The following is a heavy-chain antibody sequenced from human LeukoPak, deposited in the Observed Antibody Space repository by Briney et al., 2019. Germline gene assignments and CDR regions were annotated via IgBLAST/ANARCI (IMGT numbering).Heavy chain of an antibody. D-gene: IGHD3-16*01. Sequence: GGSLRLSCAASGFTFTAYAMSWFRQTPEKGLEWVANIHDDGIVTNYVDSVKGRFTISRDNGRNSVNLQLYSLRVEDTALYYCARGRGWVDHWGQGTLVTVSS. J-gene: IGHJ4*02. CDR2: IHDDGIVT. CDR1: GFTFTAYA. V-gene: IGHV3-7*01. CDR3: ARGRGWVDH.